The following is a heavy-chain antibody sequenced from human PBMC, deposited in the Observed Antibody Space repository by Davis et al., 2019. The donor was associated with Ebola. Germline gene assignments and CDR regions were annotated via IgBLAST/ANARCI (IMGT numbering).Heavy chain of an antibody. CDR3: AKRPPPGSYYFDY. CDR2: ISGSGVST. V-gene: IGHV3-23*01. D-gene: IGHD7-27*01. J-gene: IGHJ4*02. CDR1: GFTFSSYS. Sequence: PGGSLRLSCAASGFTFSSYSMNWVRQAPGKGLEWVSTISGSGVSTYYADSVKGRFTISRDNSKNTLYLQMNSLRAEDTAVYYCAKRPPPGSYYFDYWGQGTLVTVSS.